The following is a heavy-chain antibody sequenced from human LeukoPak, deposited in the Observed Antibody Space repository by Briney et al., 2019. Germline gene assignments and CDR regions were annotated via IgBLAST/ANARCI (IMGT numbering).Heavy chain of an antibody. CDR3: ARGTHYYGSGSYYNEPLDY. CDR2: IKQDGSEK. CDR1: GFTLSNYW. D-gene: IGHD3-10*01. Sequence: GGSLRLSCAASGFTLSNYWMTWVRQAPGKGLEWVANIKQDGSEKYYVDSVKGRFTISRDNSKNTLYLQMGSLRAEDMAVYYCARGTHYYGSGSYYNEPLDYWGQGTLVTVSS. J-gene: IGHJ4*02. V-gene: IGHV3-7*01.